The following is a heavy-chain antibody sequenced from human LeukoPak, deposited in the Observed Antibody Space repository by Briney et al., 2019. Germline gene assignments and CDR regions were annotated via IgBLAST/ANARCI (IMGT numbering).Heavy chain of an antibody. CDR3: ARESRNTVTYFFDY. Sequence: GSLRLSCADSGFTVSSNFVSWVRQAPGKVLEWVSIIYSDGTTYYADSVKGRFTISRDNSKNTVYLQMNSLRVEDTAVYYCARESRNTVTYFFDYWGQGTLVTVSS. D-gene: IGHD4-17*01. CDR2: IYSDGTT. J-gene: IGHJ4*02. CDR1: GFTVSSNF. V-gene: IGHV3-53*01.